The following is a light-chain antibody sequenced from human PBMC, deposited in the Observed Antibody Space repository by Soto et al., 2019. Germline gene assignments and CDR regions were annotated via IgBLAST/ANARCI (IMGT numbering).Light chain of an antibody. Sequence: DIQMTQSPSSLSASVGDRVNITCQASQDITNFLNWYQQKPGRAPKLLISDASNLETGVPSRFSGSGSGTDFTLTIGSLQPEDFATYYCQQYDNLPISFGQGTRLEI. J-gene: IGKJ5*01. CDR1: QDITNF. V-gene: IGKV1-33*01. CDR2: DAS. CDR3: QQYDNLPIS.